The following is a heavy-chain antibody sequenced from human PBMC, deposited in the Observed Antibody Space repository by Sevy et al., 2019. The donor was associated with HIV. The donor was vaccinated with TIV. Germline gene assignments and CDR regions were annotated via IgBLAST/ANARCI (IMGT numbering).Heavy chain of an antibody. D-gene: IGHD6-19*01. Sequence: GGSLRLSCAASGFTFSSYAMHWVRQAPGKGLEWVAVISYDGSNKYYADSVKGRFTISRDNSKNTLYLQMNSLRAEDTAVYYCAIYHRPVPNAFDIWGQGTMVTVSS. CDR1: GFTFSSYA. J-gene: IGHJ3*02. CDR3: AIYHRPVPNAFDI. V-gene: IGHV3-30-3*01. CDR2: ISYDGSNK.